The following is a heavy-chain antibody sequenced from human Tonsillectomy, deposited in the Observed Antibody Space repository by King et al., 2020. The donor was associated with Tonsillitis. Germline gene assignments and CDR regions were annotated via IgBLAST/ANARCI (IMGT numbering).Heavy chain of an antibody. CDR3: ASTAPPYYYYYMDV. J-gene: IGHJ6*03. Sequence: QLQESGPGLVKPSQTLSLTCTVSGGSINSAGYYWSWIRQHPGKGLEWIGYISYSGHGFSKPSLKSRVSMSLDTSKNQFFLKLTSVTAADTAVYYCASTAPPYYYYYMDVWGKGTTVTVSS. CDR1: GGSINSAGYY. CDR2: ISYSGHG. V-gene: IGHV4-31*03. D-gene: IGHD6-25*01.